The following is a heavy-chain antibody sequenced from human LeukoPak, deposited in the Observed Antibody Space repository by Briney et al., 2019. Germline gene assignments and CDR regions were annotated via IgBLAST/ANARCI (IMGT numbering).Heavy chain of an antibody. CDR3: ARVTFLVRGVITHYGMDV. J-gene: IGHJ6*02. V-gene: IGHV1-18*01. CDR2: INAYNGNT. CDR1: GYTFTSYG. Sequence: ASVKASCKASGYTFTSYGLSWVRQAPGQGLEWMGWINAYNGNTNYAQKVQGRVTMTTDISTSTAYMELRSLRSDDTAVYYCARVTFLVRGVITHYGMDVWGQGTTVTVSS. D-gene: IGHD3-10*01.